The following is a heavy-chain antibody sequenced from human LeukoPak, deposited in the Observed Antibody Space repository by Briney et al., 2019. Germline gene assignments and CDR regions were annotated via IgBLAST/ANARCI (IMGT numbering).Heavy chain of an antibody. Sequence: PSETLSLTCTVSGCSISSGGYYWSWIRQHPGKGLEWIGYIYYSGSTYYNPSLKSRVTISVDTSKNQFSLKLSSVTAADTAVYYCARGSGIAAAGVDYWGQGTLVTISS. CDR3: ARGSGIAAAGVDY. V-gene: IGHV4-31*03. CDR1: GCSISSGGYY. J-gene: IGHJ4*02. D-gene: IGHD6-13*01. CDR2: IYYSGST.